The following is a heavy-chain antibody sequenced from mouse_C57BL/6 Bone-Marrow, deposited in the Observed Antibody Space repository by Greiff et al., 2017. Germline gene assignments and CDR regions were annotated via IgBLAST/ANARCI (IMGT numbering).Heavy chain of an antibody. D-gene: IGHD2-3*01. V-gene: IGHV1-26*01. CDR2: INPNNGGT. CDR1: GYTFTDYY. CDR3: ARWDGYSYAMDY. Sequence: EVQLQQSGPELVKPGASVKISCKASGYTFTDYYMNWVKQSHGKSLEWIGDINPNNGGTSYNQKFKGKATLTVDKSSSTAYMELRSLTSEDSAVYYCARWDGYSYAMDYWGQGTSVTVSS. J-gene: IGHJ4*01.